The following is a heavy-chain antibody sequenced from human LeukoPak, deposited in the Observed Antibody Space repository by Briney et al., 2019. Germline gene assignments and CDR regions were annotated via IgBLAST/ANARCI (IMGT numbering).Heavy chain of an antibody. J-gene: IGHJ6*02. V-gene: IGHV3-23*01. CDR2: ISGSGGTT. CDR3: AKVSGGGLYYDGMDV. Sequence: PGGSLRLSCAASGFTFNNYAMNWVRQAPGKGLEWVSVISGSGGTTYYADSVKGRITISRDSSKNTLYLQMNSLRAEDTAVYYCAKVSGGGLYYDGMDVWGQGTTVTVSS. CDR1: GFTFNNYA. D-gene: IGHD1-14*01.